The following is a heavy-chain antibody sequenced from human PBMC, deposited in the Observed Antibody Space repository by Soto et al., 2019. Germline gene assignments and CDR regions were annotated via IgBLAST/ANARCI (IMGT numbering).Heavy chain of an antibody. J-gene: IGHJ4*02. D-gene: IGHD6-13*01. CDR3: ASLGQQLASGPDDY. V-gene: IGHV4-34*01. CDR2: INHSGST. Sequence: QVQLQQWGAGLLKPSETLSLTCAVYGGSFSGYYWSWIRQPPGKGLEWIGEINHSGSTNYNPSLKSRVTIPVDTSKNQFSLKLSSVTAADTAVYYCASLGQQLASGPDDYWGQGTLVTVSS. CDR1: GGSFSGYY.